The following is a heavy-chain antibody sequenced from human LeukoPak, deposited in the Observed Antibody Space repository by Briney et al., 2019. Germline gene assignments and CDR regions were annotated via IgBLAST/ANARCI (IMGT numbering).Heavy chain of an antibody. CDR1: GYTFTGYY. CDR2: INPNSGGT. Sequence: ASVKVSCKASGYTFTGYYMHWVRQAPGQGLEWMGRINPNSGGTNYAQKFQGRVTMTRDTSISTAYMELSRLRSGDTAVYYCARGSDSSSSWGIDYWGQGTLVTVSS. CDR3: ARGSDSSSSWGIDY. V-gene: IGHV1-2*06. J-gene: IGHJ4*02. D-gene: IGHD6-6*01.